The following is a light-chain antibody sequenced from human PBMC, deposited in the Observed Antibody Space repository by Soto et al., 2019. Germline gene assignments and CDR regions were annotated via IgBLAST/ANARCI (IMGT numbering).Light chain of an antibody. CDR2: DAF. Sequence: TQMPQCPSLLSASVGYRDSINCLASQSISSWLAWYQQKPGKAPKLLIYDAFSLESGVPSWFSGIGSGTEFSLAITIPRPCAHTALFIQQDCGHAWAVGQGTKVDIK. CDR1: QSISSW. V-gene: IGKV1-5*01. J-gene: IGKJ1*01. CDR3: QQDCGHAWA.